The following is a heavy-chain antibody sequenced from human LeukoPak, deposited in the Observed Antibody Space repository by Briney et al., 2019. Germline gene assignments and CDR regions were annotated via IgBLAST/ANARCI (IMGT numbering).Heavy chain of an antibody. J-gene: IGHJ3*02. Sequence: GGSLRLSCAASGFTFSSYAMSWVRQAPGKGLEWVSAISGRGGSTYYADSVKGRFTISRDNSKNTLYLQMNSLRAEDTAEYYCAKILNYFDSIYAFDMWGQGTLVTVSS. V-gene: IGHV3-23*01. CDR2: ISGRGGST. CDR3: AKILNYFDSIYAFDM. CDR1: GFTFSSYA. D-gene: IGHD3-22*01.